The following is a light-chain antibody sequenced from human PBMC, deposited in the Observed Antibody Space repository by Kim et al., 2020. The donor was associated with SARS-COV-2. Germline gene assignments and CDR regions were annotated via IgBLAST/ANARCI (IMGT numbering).Light chain of an antibody. CDR2: RAS. Sequence: ASVGDRVTITCRASQSFTTWLAWYQQKPGKAPKALIYRASTLQSGVPSRFSGSGSGTEFTLTISSLQPDDFATYYCLQYNNYPWTFGQGTKVEIK. V-gene: IGKV1-5*03. CDR3: LQYNNYPWT. J-gene: IGKJ1*01. CDR1: QSFTTW.